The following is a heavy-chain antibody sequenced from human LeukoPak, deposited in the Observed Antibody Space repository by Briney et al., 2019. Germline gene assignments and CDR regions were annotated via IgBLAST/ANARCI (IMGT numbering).Heavy chain of an antibody. CDR1: GYSISSGYY. CDR2: IYHSGST. CDR3: ARVGITMIVVL. Sequence: PSETLSLTCAVSGYSISSGYYWGWIRQPPGKGLEWVGSIYHSGSTYYNPSLKSRVTISVDMSKNQFSLKLSSVTAADTAVYYCARVGITMIVVLWGQGTLVTVSS. V-gene: IGHV4-38-2*01. D-gene: IGHD3-22*01. J-gene: IGHJ4*02.